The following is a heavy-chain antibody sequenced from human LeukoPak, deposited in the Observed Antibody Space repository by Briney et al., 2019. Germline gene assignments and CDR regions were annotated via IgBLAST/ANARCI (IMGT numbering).Heavy chain of an antibody. CDR1: GGSISTSNYY. CDR3: AGKRYCSGGSCYGAYGD. J-gene: IGHJ4*02. V-gene: IGHV4-39*01. D-gene: IGHD2-15*01. Sequence: SETLSLTCTVSGGSISTSNYYWGWIRQPPGKGPEWIGNIFYSGSTYYSPSLKSRVTISLDTSRNQFSLKLSSVTAADTAVYYCAGKRYCSGGSCYGAYGDWGQGTLVTVSS. CDR2: IFYSGST.